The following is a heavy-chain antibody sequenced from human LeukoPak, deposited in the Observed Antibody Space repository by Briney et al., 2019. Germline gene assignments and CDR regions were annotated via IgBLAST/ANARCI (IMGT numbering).Heavy chain of an antibody. D-gene: IGHD3-9*01. V-gene: IGHV1-2*02. CDR1: GYTFTGYY. CDR3: ARSSRYDIWTGYPY. CDR2: INANSGGT. Sequence: GASVKVSCKASGYTFTGYYMHWVRQAPGQGLERMGWINANSGGTNYAQKFQGRVTMTRDTSISTAYMELSRLRSDDTAVYYCARSSRYDIWTGYPYWGQGTLVTVSP. J-gene: IGHJ4*02.